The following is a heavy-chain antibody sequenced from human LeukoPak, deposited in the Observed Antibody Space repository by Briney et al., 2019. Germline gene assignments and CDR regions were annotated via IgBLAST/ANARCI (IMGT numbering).Heavy chain of an antibody. J-gene: IGHJ4*02. CDR1: GFTFSSYG. Sequence: GGTLRLSCAASGFTFSSYGMSWVRQAPGKGLEWVSAISGSGGSTYYADSVKGRFTISRDNSKNTLYLQMNSLRAEDTAVYYCAKDLWFGEFSINYWGQGTLVTVSS. CDR2: ISGSGGST. CDR3: AKDLWFGEFSINY. D-gene: IGHD3-10*01. V-gene: IGHV3-23*01.